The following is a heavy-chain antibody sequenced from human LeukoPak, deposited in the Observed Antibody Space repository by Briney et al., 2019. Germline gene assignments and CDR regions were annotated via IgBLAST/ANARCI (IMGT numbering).Heavy chain of an antibody. J-gene: IGHJ4*02. V-gene: IGHV3-23*01. D-gene: IGHD3-22*01. Sequence: GGSLRLSCAPAGFSFTYGMSWVRQALGKGLEWVSGIGGGDGRTYYADSLKGRFTISRDISKTTLYLQRNSLTADNTAVYYFAKVSHSGFFDYWGQGTLVTVSS. CDR2: IGGGDGRT. CDR3: AKVSHSGFFDY. CDR1: GFSFTYG.